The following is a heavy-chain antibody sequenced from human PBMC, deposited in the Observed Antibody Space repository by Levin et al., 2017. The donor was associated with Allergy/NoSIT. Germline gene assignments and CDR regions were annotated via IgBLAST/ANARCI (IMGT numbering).Heavy chain of an antibody. CDR1: GFTFGDYA. CDR3: TSPDYYDSSGYRH. Sequence: PGGSLRLSCTASGFTFGDYAMSWVRQAPGKGLEWVGFIRSKAYGGTTEYAASVKGRFTISRDDSKSIAYLQMNSLKTEDTAVYYCTSPDYYDSSGYRHWGQGTLVTVSS. CDR2: IRSKAYGGTT. D-gene: IGHD3-22*01. V-gene: IGHV3-49*04. J-gene: IGHJ4*02.